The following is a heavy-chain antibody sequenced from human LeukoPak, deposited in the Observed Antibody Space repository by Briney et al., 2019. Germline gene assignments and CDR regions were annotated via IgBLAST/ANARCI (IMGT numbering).Heavy chain of an antibody. V-gene: IGHV3-23*01. Sequence: GGSLRLSCAASGFTFSTYTMSWVRQAPGKGLEWVSAINTGGGTSSADSVKGRFAISRDNSESTLYLQMSSLRSDDTAVYYCARGPATGDYWGQGALVTVSS. CDR2: INTGGGT. CDR3: ARGPATGDY. D-gene: IGHD1-26*01. CDR1: GFTFSTYT. J-gene: IGHJ4*02.